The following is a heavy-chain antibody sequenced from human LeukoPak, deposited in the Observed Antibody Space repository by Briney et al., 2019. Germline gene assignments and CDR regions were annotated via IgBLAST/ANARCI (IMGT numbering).Heavy chain of an antibody. CDR3: ARDLEIAAVP. V-gene: IGHV4-59*12. Sequence: PSETLSLTCTVSGGSISRYYWSWIRQPPGKGLEWIGHIHYSGSTNYNPSLKSRVTISVDTSKNQFSLRLSSVTAADTAVYYCARDLEIAAVPWGQGTLVTVSS. D-gene: IGHD6-13*01. CDR1: GGSISRYY. CDR2: IHYSGST. J-gene: IGHJ5*02.